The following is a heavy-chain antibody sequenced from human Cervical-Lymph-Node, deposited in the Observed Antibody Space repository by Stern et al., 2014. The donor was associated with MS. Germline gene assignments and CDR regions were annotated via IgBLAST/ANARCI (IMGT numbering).Heavy chain of an antibody. V-gene: IGHV1-8*01. CDR3: TKAWDS. J-gene: IGHJ5*01. CDR1: GYTFTSDD. Sequence: VQLLESGAEVRKPGASVKVSCKASGYTFTSDDINWVRQAPGQGLEWMGWMNPDSGETGFAQKFQGRVTMTRDTSITTAFMELTNLRSDDTAVYYCTKAWDSWGPGTLIIVSS. CDR2: MNPDSGET.